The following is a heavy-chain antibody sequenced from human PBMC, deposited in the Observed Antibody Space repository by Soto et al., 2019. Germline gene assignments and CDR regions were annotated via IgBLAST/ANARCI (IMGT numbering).Heavy chain of an antibody. Sequence: EVQLLESGGGLVQPGGSLRLSCAVSGFSFSTYAMSWVRQAPGKGLEWVSGISAGGGNTYYADSVRGRFTISGDNAKDTLYLQITSLRAEDTAFYYCAKHAEYQMVSWFDPWGQGALVTVSS. J-gene: IGHJ5*02. V-gene: IGHV3-23*01. CDR2: ISAGGGNT. CDR3: AKHAEYQMVSWFDP. D-gene: IGHD2-2*01. CDR1: GFSFSTYA.